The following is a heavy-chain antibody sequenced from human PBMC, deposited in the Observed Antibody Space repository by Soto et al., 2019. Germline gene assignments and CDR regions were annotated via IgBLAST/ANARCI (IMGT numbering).Heavy chain of an antibody. CDR2: ISSSSSYT. Sequence: QVQLVESGGGLVKPGGSLRLSCAASGFTFSDYYMSWIRQAPGKGLEWVSYISSSSSYTNYADSVKGRFTISRDNAKNSRYLQMNSLRAEDTAVYYCARDMNYYDSSGYYHNFDYWGQGTLVTVSS. D-gene: IGHD3-22*01. CDR1: GFTFSDYY. CDR3: ARDMNYYDSSGYYHNFDY. J-gene: IGHJ4*02. V-gene: IGHV3-11*06.